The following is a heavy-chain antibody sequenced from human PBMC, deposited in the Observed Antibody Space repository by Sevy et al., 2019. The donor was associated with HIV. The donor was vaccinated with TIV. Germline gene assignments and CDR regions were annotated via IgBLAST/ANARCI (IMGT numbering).Heavy chain of an antibody. Sequence: GGSLRLSCAASGFTFSSYSMNWVRQAPGKGLEWVSYISSSSSTIYYADSVKGRFTISRDNAKNSLYLQMNSLRDEDTAVYYCARAPRGVYADPYYYYGMDVWGQGTTVTVSS. CDR2: ISSSSSTI. CDR3: ARAPRGVYADPYYYYGMDV. J-gene: IGHJ6*02. V-gene: IGHV3-48*02. D-gene: IGHD3-10*01. CDR1: GFTFSSYS.